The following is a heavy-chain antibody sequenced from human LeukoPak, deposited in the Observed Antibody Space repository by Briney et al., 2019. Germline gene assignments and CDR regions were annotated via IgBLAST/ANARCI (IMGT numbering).Heavy chain of an antibody. J-gene: IGHJ4*02. D-gene: IGHD4-17*01. Sequence: GGSLRLSCTASEFTFSSYAMHWIRQAPGKGLEWVAVILYDGSSKHYADSVKGRFPISRDNSNNTLYLQMNSLRPEDTAVYYCATVLSGDGGYWGQGTLVTVSS. CDR1: EFTFSSYA. CDR3: ATVLSGDGGY. CDR2: ILYDGSSK. V-gene: IGHV3-30-3*01.